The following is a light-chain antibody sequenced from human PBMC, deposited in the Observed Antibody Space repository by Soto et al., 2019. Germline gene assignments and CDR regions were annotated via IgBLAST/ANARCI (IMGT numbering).Light chain of an antibody. V-gene: IGLV2-14*01. CDR2: EVR. J-gene: IGLJ2*01. Sequence: QSALTQPASVSGSPGQSITISCTGTSSDVCGYNYVSWYQQHPGKAPKLMIYEVRNRPSGISNRCSGSKSGYTASLTISGLQAEYEADYYCSSYTRAGTLVFGGGTKLTVL. CDR1: SSDVCGYNY. CDR3: SSYTRAGTLV.